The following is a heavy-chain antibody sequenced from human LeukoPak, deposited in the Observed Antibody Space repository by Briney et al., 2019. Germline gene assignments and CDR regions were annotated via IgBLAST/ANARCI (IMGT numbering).Heavy chain of an antibody. CDR3: ARVAAAGNYYFDY. J-gene: IGHJ4*02. D-gene: IGHD6-13*01. V-gene: IGHV4-39*07. CDR2: IYYSGST. Sequence: SETLSHTCTVSGGSISSSSYYWGWLRQPPGKGLEWIGSIYYSGSTYYSPSLKSRVTISIDTSKNQFSLKLSSVTAADTAVYFCARVAAAGNYYFDYWGQGTLVTVSS. CDR1: GGSISSSSYY.